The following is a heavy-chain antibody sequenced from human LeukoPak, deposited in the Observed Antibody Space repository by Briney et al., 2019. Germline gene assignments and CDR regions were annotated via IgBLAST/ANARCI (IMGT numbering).Heavy chain of an antibody. CDR1: GFTLSSYW. CDR2: IKQDGSEK. V-gene: IGHV3-7*01. D-gene: IGHD6-19*01. J-gene: IGHJ4*02. Sequence: GGSLRLSCAASGFTLSSYWMSWVRQAPGKGLEWVANIKQDGSEKYYVDSVKGRFTISRDNAKNSLYLQMNSLRAEDTAVYYCASKVAVAGGFDYWGQGTLVTVSS. CDR3: ASKVAVAGGFDY.